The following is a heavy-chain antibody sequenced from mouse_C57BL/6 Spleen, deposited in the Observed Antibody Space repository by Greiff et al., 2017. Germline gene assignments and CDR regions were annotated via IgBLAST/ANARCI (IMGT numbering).Heavy chain of an antibody. J-gene: IGHJ4*01. V-gene: IGHV1-64*01. CDR2: IHPNSGST. CDR3: AGLHYAMDY. CDR1: GYTFTSYW. D-gene: IGHD2-10*01. Sequence: VKLQESGAELVKPGASVKLSCKASGYTFTSYWMHWVKQRPGQGLEWIGMIHPNSGSTNYNEKFKSKATLTVDKSSSTAYMQLSSLTSEDSAVYYCAGLHYAMDYWGQGTSVTVSA.